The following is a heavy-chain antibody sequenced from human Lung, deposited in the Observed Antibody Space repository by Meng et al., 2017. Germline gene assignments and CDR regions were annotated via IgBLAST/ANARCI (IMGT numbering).Heavy chain of an antibody. CDR3: ARDEDISAAGKLFGDY. D-gene: IGHD6-13*01. CDR2: IDPNNDHT. V-gene: IGHV1-2*06. J-gene: IGHJ4*02. Sequence: VQLVQSGAEGKKPGASVKLSCKPSGYTFAAYWIHWLRQAPGQGLEWMGRIDPNNDHTQYAQNFQGRVTMTSDTSISTVYMELNGLRSDDTAVYYCARDEDISAAGKLFGDYWGQGTLVTVSS. CDR1: GYTFAAYW.